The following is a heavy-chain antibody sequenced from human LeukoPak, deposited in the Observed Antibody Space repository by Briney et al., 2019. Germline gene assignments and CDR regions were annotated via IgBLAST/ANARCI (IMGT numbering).Heavy chain of an antibody. CDR3: ARGGVHVYYYGMDV. Sequence: SETLSLTCTVSGGSISSYYWSWIRQPPGKGLEWLGYIYYSGSTNYNPSLKSRVTISVDTSKNQFSLKLSSVTAADTAVYYCARGGVHVYYYGMDVWGQGTTVTVSS. V-gene: IGHV4-59*01. CDR2: IYYSGST. D-gene: IGHD3-3*01. J-gene: IGHJ6*02. CDR1: GGSISSYY.